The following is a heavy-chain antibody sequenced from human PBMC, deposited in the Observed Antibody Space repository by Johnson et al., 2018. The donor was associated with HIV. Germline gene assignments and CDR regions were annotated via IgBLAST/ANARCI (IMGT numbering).Heavy chain of an antibody. CDR1: GFTVSSNY. Sequence: VQLVESGGGVVQPGRSLRLSCAASGFTVSSNYMTWVRQAPGKGLEWVSVIFSGGSTYYADSVKGRFTISRDNSKNTLYLQMNSLRAEDTAVYYCARACRDCYTCDVFDIWGQGTMVTVSS. J-gene: IGHJ3*02. CDR2: IFSGGST. D-gene: IGHD5-24*01. CDR3: ARACRDCYTCDVFDI. V-gene: IGHV3-66*01.